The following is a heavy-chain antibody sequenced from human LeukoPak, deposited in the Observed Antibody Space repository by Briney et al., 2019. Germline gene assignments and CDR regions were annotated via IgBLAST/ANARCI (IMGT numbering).Heavy chain of an antibody. CDR3: ARGYCSSTSCSNWFDP. CDR1: GYTLTSYY. D-gene: IGHD2-2*01. Sequence: APLKVSCKASGYTLTSYYIKWVRQGTGQGLEWVGWMNPNRGNTGYAQKFQGRVTMTRNTSISTAYMELSSLRSEDTAVYYCARGYCSSTSCSNWFDPWGQGTLVTVSS. J-gene: IGHJ5*02. V-gene: IGHV1-8*01. CDR2: MNPNRGNT.